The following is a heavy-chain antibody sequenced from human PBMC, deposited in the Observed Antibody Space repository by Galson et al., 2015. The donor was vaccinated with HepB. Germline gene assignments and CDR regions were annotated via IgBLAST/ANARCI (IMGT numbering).Heavy chain of an antibody. D-gene: IGHD6-19*01. CDR3: AKDRYSSGSYDAFDI. J-gene: IGHJ3*02. CDR1: GFTFSSYS. Sequence: SLRLSCAASGFTFSSYSMNWVRQAPGKGLEWVSSISSSSSYIYYADSVKGRFTISRDNAKNSLYLQMNSLRAEDTAVYYCAKDRYSSGSYDAFDIWGQGTMVTVSS. CDR2: ISSSSSYI. V-gene: IGHV3-21*04.